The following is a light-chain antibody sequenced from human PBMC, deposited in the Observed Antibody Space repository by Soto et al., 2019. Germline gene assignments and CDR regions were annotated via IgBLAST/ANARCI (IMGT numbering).Light chain of an antibody. CDR3: QHSNNWPLT. CDR2: DAS. J-gene: IGKJ4*01. Sequence: EIVLTQSPATLSLSPGERATLSCRASQSVSSYLAWYQQKPGQAPRLLIYDASNRATGIPARFSGSGSGTDFTLTISSLEPEDFEVYYCQHSNNWPLTLGGGTKVEIK. CDR1: QSVSSY. V-gene: IGKV3-11*01.